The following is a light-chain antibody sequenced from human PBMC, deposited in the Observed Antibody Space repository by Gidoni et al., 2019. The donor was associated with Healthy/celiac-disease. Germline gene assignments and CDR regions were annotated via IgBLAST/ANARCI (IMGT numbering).Light chain of an antibody. J-gene: IGLJ1*01. CDR1: SSDVGGYNY. CDR2: EVS. CDR3: SSYTSSSTLYV. Sequence: QSALTQPASVSGSPGQSITISCTGTSSDVGGYNYVSWYQQHPGKAPKLMIYEVSNRPSGVSNRFSGSKSGNTASLTISGLQAEDEADYYGSSYTSSSTLYVFGTGTKVXVL. V-gene: IGLV2-14*01.